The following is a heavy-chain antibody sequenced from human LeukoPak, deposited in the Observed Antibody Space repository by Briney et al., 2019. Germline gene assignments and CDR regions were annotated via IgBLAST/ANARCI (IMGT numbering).Heavy chain of an antibody. CDR2: INHSGST. J-gene: IGHJ4*02. D-gene: IGHD6-13*01. Sequence: PSETLSLTCAVYAGSFSGYCWSWIRQPPGKGLEWIGEINHSGSTNYNPSLKSRVTISIDTSKNQFSLKLNSVTAADTAVYFCARGGFRAAAGTALWYWGQGTLVTVSS. CDR1: AGSFSGYC. CDR3: ARGGFRAAAGTALWY. V-gene: IGHV4-34*01.